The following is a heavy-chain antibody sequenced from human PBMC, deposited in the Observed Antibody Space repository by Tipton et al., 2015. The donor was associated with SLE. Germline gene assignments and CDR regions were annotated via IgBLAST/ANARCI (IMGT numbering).Heavy chain of an antibody. CDR3: ARHEGASAFDI. CDR2: IYYSGST. D-gene: IGHD3-16*01. Sequence: TLSLTCIVSGGSISSDYWSWIRQPPGKGLEWIGYIYYSGSTNYNPSLKSRVTISVDTSKNQFSLKLSSVTAADTAVYYCARHEGASAFDIWGQGTMVTVSS. V-gene: IGHV4-59*08. CDR1: GGSISSDY. J-gene: IGHJ3*02.